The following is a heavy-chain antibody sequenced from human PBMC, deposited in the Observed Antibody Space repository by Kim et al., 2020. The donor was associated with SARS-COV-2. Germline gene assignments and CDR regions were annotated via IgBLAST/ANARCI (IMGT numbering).Heavy chain of an antibody. CDR3: AKGMVRGVDYGMDV. Sequence: ADSVKGRFTISRDNSKNTLYLQMNSLRAEDTAVYYCAKGMVRGVDYGMDVWGQGTTVTVSS. J-gene: IGHJ6*02. D-gene: IGHD3-10*01. V-gene: IGHV3-23*01.